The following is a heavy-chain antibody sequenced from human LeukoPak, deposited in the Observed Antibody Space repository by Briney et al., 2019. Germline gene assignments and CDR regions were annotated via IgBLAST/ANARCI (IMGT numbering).Heavy chain of an antibody. CDR2: IFHSGST. V-gene: IGHV4-59*01. J-gene: IGHJ4*02. Sequence: SETLSLTCTVSGGSISSYYWSWIRQPPGKGLEWIGYIFHSGSTNYNPSLKSRVTMSVDTSKNQFSLKLSSVTAADTAVYYCAREASSGWHIDYWGQGTLVAVSS. D-gene: IGHD6-19*01. CDR3: AREASSGWHIDY. CDR1: GGSISSYY.